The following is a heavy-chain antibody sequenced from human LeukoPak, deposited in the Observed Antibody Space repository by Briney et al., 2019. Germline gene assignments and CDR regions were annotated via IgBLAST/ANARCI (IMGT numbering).Heavy chain of an antibody. J-gene: IGHJ4*02. V-gene: IGHV1-46*01. D-gene: IGHD3-3*01. CDR2: INPSGGST. CDR3: ATIGSKYDFWSGYSRPFDY. Sequence: ASVKVSCKASGYTFTSYYMHWVRQAPGQGLEWMGIINPSGGSTSYAQKFQGRVTMTRDMSTSTVYMELSSLRSEDTAVYYCATIGSKYDFWSGYSRPFDYWGQGTLVTVSS. CDR1: GYTFTSYY.